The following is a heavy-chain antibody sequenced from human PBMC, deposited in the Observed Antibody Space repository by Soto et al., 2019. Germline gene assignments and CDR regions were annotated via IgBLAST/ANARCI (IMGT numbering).Heavy chain of an antibody. CDR3: ATYFDWSYGMDV. CDR1: GGSISSDF. V-gene: IGHV4-59*08. CDR2: IYYTGTI. D-gene: IGHD3-9*01. J-gene: IGHJ6*02. Sequence: SETLSLTCSVSGGSISSDFWSWIRQPPGKGLEWIGYIYYTGTISSNPSLNSRVTISVDTSKNQFSLKLSSVTAADTAVYFCATYFDWSYGMDVWGQGTTVTVSS.